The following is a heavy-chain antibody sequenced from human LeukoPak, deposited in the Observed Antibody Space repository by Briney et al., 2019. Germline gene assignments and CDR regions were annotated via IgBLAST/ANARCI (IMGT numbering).Heavy chain of an antibody. J-gene: IGHJ4*02. D-gene: IGHD3-22*01. Sequence: SETLSLTCTVSGGSISSSSYYWGWIRQPPGKGLEWIGSIYYSGSTYYNPSLKSRVTISVDTSKSQFSLKLSSVTAADTAVYYCARQGYYYDSSGEGYYFDYWGQGTLVTVSS. CDR1: GGSISSSSYY. V-gene: IGHV4-39*01. CDR3: ARQGYYYDSSGEGYYFDY. CDR2: IYYSGST.